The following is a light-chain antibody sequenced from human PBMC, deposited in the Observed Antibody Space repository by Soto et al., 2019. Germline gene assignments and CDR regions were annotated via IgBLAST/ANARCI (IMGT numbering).Light chain of an antibody. V-gene: IGKV3-20*01. Sequence: DIVLTQSPGTLSLSPGERATLSCRASQSVSSTYLAWYQQKPGQAPRLLIYGASSRATGIPDRFSVSGSGTDFTLTISRLEPEDFAVYYCQQYGYSSYTFGQGTKLEIK. CDR2: GAS. CDR1: QSVSSTY. J-gene: IGKJ2*01. CDR3: QQYGYSSYT.